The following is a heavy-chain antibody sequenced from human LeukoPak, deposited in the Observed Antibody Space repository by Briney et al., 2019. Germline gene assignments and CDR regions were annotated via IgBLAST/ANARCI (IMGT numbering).Heavy chain of an antibody. D-gene: IGHD3-3*01. V-gene: IGHV1-2*02. CDR1: GYTFTSYA. J-gene: IGHJ6*03. Sequence: ASVKVSCKASGYTFTSYAMHWVRQAPGQGLEWMGWINPNSGGTNYAQKFQGRVTMTRDTSISTAYMELSRLRSDDTAVYYCARDATVYYDFWSGYSNYYYYYMDVWGKGTTVTVSS. CDR3: ARDATVYYDFWSGYSNYYYYYMDV. CDR2: INPNSGGT.